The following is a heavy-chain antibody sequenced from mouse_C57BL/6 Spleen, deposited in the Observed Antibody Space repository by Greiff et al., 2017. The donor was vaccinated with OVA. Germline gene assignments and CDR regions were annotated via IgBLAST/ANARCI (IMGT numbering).Heavy chain of an antibody. D-gene: IGHD1-1*01. V-gene: IGHV3-6*01. CDR3: ARGDYGSSDYAMDY. CDR1: GYSITSGYY. Sequence: DVQLQESGPGLVKPSQSLSLTCSVTGYSITSGYYWNWIRQFPGNKLEWMGYISYDGSNNYNPSLKNRISITRDTSKNQFFLKLNSVTTEDTATYYCARGDYGSSDYAMDYWGQGTSVTVSS. J-gene: IGHJ4*01. CDR2: ISYDGSN.